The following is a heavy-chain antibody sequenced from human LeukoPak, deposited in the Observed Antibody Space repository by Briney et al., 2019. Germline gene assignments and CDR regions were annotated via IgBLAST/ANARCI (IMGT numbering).Heavy chain of an antibody. Sequence: SVKVSCKASGGTFSSYAISWVRQAPGQGLEWMGRIIPILGIANYAQKFQGRVTITEDKSTSTAYMELSSLRSEDTAVYYCARLEQGYCSSTSCFPWGQGTLVTVSS. CDR2: IIPILGIA. J-gene: IGHJ5*02. V-gene: IGHV1-69*04. CDR3: ARLEQGYCSSTSCFP. D-gene: IGHD2-2*01. CDR1: GGTFSSYA.